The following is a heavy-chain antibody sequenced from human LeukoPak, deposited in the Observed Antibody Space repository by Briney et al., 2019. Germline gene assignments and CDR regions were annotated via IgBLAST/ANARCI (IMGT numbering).Heavy chain of an antibody. Sequence: SETLSLTCTVSGGSISSGDYYWSWIRQPPGKGLEWIGYIYYSGSTYYNPSLKSRVTISVDTSKNQFSLKLSSVTAADTAVYYCARRGGGIVVVPAAILVWGQGTLVTVSS. J-gene: IGHJ4*02. D-gene: IGHD2-2*02. CDR2: IYYSGST. CDR1: GGSISSGDYY. CDR3: ARRGGGIVVVPAAILV. V-gene: IGHV4-30-4*01.